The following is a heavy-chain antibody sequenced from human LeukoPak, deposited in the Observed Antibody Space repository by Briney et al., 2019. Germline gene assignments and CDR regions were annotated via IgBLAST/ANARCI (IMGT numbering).Heavy chain of an antibody. CDR2: IIPILGIA. Sequence: SVKVSCKASGGTFSSCAISWVRQAPGQGLEWMGRIIPILGIANYAQKFQGRVTITADKSTSTAYMELSSLRSEDTAVYYCARLRGEQDRSFDYWGQGTLVTVSS. D-gene: IGHD3-16*01. J-gene: IGHJ4*02. CDR1: GGTFSSCA. V-gene: IGHV1-69*04. CDR3: ARLRGEQDRSFDY.